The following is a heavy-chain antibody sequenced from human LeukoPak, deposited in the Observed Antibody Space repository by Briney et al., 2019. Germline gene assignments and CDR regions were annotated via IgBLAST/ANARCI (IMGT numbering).Heavy chain of an antibody. D-gene: IGHD3-10*01. Sequence: GGSLRLSCAASGFTFDDYGMSWVRQAPGKGLEWVSGINWNGGSTGYADSVKGRFAISRDNAKNSLYLQMNSLRAEYTALYYCARVAQGYYGSGSYHFDYWGQGTLVTVSS. J-gene: IGHJ4*02. CDR3: ARVAQGYYGSGSYHFDY. CDR1: GFTFDDYG. CDR2: INWNGGST. V-gene: IGHV3-20*04.